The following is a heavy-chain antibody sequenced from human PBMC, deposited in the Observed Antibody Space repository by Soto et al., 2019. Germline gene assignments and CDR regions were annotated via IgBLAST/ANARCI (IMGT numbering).Heavy chain of an antibody. Sequence: QVQLQQWGAGLLKPSETLSITCAVYGGSFSGYYWSWIRQPPGKGLAWIGEINHSGSTNYHPSLRTRVTISLDTSKNQFSLKLSSVTAADTAVYYCARGYCYYYGSGSFTRWFDPWGQGTLVTVSS. J-gene: IGHJ5*02. CDR1: GGSFSGYY. D-gene: IGHD3-10*01. CDR2: INHSGST. V-gene: IGHV4-34*01. CDR3: ARGYCYYYGSGSFTRWFDP.